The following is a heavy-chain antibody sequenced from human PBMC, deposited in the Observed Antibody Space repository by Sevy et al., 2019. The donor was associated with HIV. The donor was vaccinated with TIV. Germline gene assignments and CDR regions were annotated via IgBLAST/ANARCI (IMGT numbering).Heavy chain of an antibody. CDR1: GFTFSNYW. D-gene: IGHD2-15*01. Sequence: GGSLRLSCEVSGFTFSNYWMTWVRQAPGKGLEWVANIKEDGSDKYYGDSVKGRLGLSRDNAKNSLYLQMDSLRAEETAVYYCVRDGLASATDFDYWGQGTLVTVSS. CDR2: IKEDGSDK. J-gene: IGHJ4*02. CDR3: VRDGLASATDFDY. V-gene: IGHV3-7*01.